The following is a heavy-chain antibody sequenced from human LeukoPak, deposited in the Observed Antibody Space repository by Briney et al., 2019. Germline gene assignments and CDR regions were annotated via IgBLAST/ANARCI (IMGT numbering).Heavy chain of an antibody. CDR3: ARHSYYYDSSGYYVDY. Sequence: SETLSLTCTVSGGSISSSSYYWGWIRRPPGKGLEWIGSIYYSGSTYYNPSLKSRVTISVDTSKNQFSLKLSSVTAADTAVYYCARHSYYYDSSGYYVDYWGQGTLVTVSS. J-gene: IGHJ4*02. CDR1: GGSISSSSYY. D-gene: IGHD3-22*01. V-gene: IGHV4-39*01. CDR2: IYYSGST.